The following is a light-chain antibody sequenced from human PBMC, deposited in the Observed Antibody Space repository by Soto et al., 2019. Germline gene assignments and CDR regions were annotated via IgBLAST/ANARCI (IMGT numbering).Light chain of an antibody. CDR1: SSDVGGYNY. V-gene: IGLV2-8*01. CDR3: QSYDSRLTAYL. Sequence: QSVLTQPPSASGSPGQSVTISCTGTSSDVGGYNYVSWYQQHPGKAPKLMIYEVSKRPSGVPDRFSGSKSGNTASLTVSGLQAEDAADYYCQSYDSRLTAYLFGSGTKATV. J-gene: IGLJ1*01. CDR2: EVS.